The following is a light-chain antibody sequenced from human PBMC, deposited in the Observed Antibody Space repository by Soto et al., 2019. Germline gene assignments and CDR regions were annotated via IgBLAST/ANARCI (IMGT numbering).Light chain of an antibody. Sequence: QSALTQPASVSGSPGQSITISCTGTSSDVGRYNLVSWYQQLPGKAPKLMIYGGSKRPSGVSNRFSGSKSGNTASLTISGLEAEDEADYYCCSYAGSSTWVFGGGTKVTVL. CDR1: SSDVGRYNL. V-gene: IGLV2-23*01. J-gene: IGLJ3*02. CDR3: CSYAGSSTWV. CDR2: GGS.